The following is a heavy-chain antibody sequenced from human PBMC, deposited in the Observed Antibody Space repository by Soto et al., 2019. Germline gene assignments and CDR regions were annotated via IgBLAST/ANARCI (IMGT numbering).Heavy chain of an antibody. CDR2: IYYSGST. J-gene: IGHJ6*03. Sequence: SETLSLTCTVSGGSISSSSYYWGWIRQPPGKGLEWIGSIYYSGSTYYNPSLKSRVTISVDTSKNQFSLKLSSVTAADTAVYYCARLSRLQYYYYYYMDVWGKGTTVTVSS. V-gene: IGHV4-39*01. D-gene: IGHD4-4*01. CDR1: GGSISSSSYY. CDR3: ARLSRLQYYYYYYMDV.